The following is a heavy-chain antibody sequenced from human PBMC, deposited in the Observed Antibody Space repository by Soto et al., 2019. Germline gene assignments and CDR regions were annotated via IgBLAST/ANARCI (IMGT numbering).Heavy chain of an antibody. CDR3: AGDPYYYASDF. Sequence: GGSLRLSCAASGFTFSNHYMTWIRQAPGKGLEWVSKISDSGTTTYYADSVKGRFTVSRDNAKNSVYLQMNSLRAEDTAVYYCAGDPYYYASDFWGQGTQVNVS. CDR1: GFTFSNHY. CDR2: ISDSGTTT. V-gene: IGHV3-11*01. D-gene: IGHD3-10*01. J-gene: IGHJ4*02.